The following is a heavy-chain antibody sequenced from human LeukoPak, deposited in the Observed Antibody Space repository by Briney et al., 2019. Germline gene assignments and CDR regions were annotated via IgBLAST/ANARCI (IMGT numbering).Heavy chain of an antibody. CDR3: ASLGGSGWSVGGYYYGMDV. Sequence: GGSLRLSCAASGFTFSSYSMNWVGQAPGKGLDWVSSISSSSSYIYYADSVKGRFTISRDNAKNSLYLQMNSLRAEDTAVYYCASLGGSGWSVGGYYYGMDVWGQGTTVTVSS. D-gene: IGHD6-19*01. V-gene: IGHV3-21*01. CDR1: GFTFSSYS. CDR2: ISSSSSYI. J-gene: IGHJ6*02.